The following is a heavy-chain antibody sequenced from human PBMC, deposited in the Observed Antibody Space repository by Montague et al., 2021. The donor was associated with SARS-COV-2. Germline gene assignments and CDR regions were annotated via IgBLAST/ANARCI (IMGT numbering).Heavy chain of an antibody. D-gene: IGHD7-27*01. CDR2: TFYRTEWNY. CDR3: ARVRHLGRGMDV. Sequence: CAISGDSVSRNGITWDGFRQSPSTGRERVGRTFYRTEWNYHYADSVKSRITIDPDTSKNQVSLQLRSVTPEDTAVYFCARVRHLGRGMDVWGQGTTVTVSS. V-gene: IGHV6-1*01. J-gene: IGHJ6*02. CDR1: GDSVSRNGIT.